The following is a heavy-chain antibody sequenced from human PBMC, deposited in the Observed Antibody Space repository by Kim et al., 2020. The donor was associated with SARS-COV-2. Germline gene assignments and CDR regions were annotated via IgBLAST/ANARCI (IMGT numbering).Heavy chain of an antibody. D-gene: IGHD6-13*01. CDR2: IYFSGST. V-gene: IGHV4-31*03. J-gene: IGHJ4*02. CDR3: PGGSSCVVNY. CDR1: GGSITSGAYY. Sequence: SETLSLTCTVSGGSITSGAYYWSWNRKLPGKDLEWIGYIYFSGSTHYNPSLKSRLTTSLDTTKNQFSLRLTSVTAAEPAVYYSPGGSSCVVNYWGQGTLV.